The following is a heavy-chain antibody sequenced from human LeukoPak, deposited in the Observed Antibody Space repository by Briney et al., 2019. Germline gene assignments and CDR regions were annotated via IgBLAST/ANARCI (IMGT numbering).Heavy chain of an antibody. D-gene: IGHD6-6*01. CDR3: ASRKEYSTSSVFY. J-gene: IGHJ4*02. CDR2: ISVSGADT. CDR1: GFTFTNYV. V-gene: IGHV3-23*01. Sequence: GGSLRLSCAASGFTFTNYVMTWVRQAPGKGLEWLSGISVSGADTYYADPVKGRFTISRDNSKNTVSLRLNSLRAEDSAIYYCASRKEYSTSSVFYWGQGTLVTVSS.